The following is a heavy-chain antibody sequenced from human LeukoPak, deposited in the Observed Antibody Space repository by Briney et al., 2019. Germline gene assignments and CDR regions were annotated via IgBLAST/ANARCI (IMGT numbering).Heavy chain of an antibody. J-gene: IGHJ6*04. CDR3: ARGTTMDV. CDR2: ISSSSSYI. CDR1: GFTFSSYS. V-gene: IGHV3-21*01. Sequence: GGSLRLSCAASGFTFSSYSMNWVRQAPGKGLEWVSSISSSSSYIYYAGSVKGRFTISRDNAKNSLYLQMNSLRAEDTAVYYCARGTTMDVWGKGTTVTVSS. D-gene: IGHD1-1*01.